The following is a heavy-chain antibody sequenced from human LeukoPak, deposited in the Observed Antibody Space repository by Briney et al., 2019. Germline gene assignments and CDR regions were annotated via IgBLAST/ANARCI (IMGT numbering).Heavy chain of an antibody. Sequence: SETLSLTCAVYGGSFSGYYWSWIRQPPGKGLEWIGYIYYSGSTYYNPSLKSRVTISVDTSKNQFSLKLSSVTAADTAVYYCARFPYYYDSSGYPNYYYGMDVWGQGTTVTVSS. V-gene: IGHV4-34*01. D-gene: IGHD3-22*01. CDR1: GGSFSGYY. CDR3: ARFPYYYDSSGYPNYYYGMDV. CDR2: IYYSGST. J-gene: IGHJ6*02.